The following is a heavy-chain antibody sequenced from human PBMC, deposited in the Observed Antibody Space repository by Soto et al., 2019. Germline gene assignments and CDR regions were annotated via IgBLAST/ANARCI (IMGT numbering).Heavy chain of an antibody. D-gene: IGHD1-20*01. CDR3: ATSQKGDNWNYFDH. Sequence: PSETLSLTCAVSGGSISGSYYYWAWLRQSPGKGPEWIGSVFYTGFTSYNPSLESRVSVSVDTSKSQFSLKLSAVTAADTAVYYCATSQKGDNWNYFDHWGQGALVTVSS. CDR1: GGSISGSYYY. CDR2: VFYTGFT. J-gene: IGHJ4*02. V-gene: IGHV4-39*01.